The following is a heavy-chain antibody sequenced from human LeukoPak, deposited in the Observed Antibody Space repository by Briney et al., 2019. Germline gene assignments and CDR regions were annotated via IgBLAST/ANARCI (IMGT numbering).Heavy chain of an antibody. CDR3: ARDLSEITMIVGLGWFDP. D-gene: IGHD3-22*01. V-gene: IGHV1-18*01. CDR1: GYTFTSYG. CDR2: ISAYNGNT. J-gene: IGHJ5*02. Sequence: SVKVSCKASGYTFTSYGISWVRQAPGQGLEWMGWISAYNGNTNYAQKLQGRVTMTTDTSTSTAYLELRSLRSDDTAVYYCARDLSEITMIVGLGWFDPWGQGTLVTVSS.